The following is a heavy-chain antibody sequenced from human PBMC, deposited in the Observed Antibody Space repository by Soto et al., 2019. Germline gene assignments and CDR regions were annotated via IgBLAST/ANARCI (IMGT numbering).Heavy chain of an antibody. Sequence: EVQLVESGEGLVQPGGSLRLSCAASGFTFSNYYMHWVRQAPGKGLEWVARMRNKANHYTTHHAASGKGRFTVSRDYSMNSLYRQMNSLKSDNTRVYYGVRVQLSSVRYKSPDYWAQGILVTVSS. CDR1: GFTFSNYY. CDR3: VRVQLSSVRYKSPDY. CDR2: MRNKANHYTT. J-gene: IGHJ4*02. V-gene: IGHV3-72*01. D-gene: IGHD6-19*01.